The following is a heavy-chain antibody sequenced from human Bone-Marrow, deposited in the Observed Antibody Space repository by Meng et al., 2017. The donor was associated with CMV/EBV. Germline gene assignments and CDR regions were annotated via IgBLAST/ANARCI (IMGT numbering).Heavy chain of an antibody. Sequence: LSLTCAVYGRSSSGYCWGWIRQRPGKGLEWFGEINHRGSTTYHPSLKSRVTISVDTSKNQFSLKLSSVTAADTAVYYCARGRKVWFDPWGQGTLVTVSS. J-gene: IGHJ5*02. CDR1: GRSSSGYC. CDR3: ARGRKVWFDP. CDR2: INHRGST. V-gene: IGHV4-34*01.